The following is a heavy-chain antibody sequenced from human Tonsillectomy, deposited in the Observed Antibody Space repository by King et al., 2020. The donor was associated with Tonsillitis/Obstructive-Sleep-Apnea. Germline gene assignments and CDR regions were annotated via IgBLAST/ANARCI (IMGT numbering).Heavy chain of an antibody. J-gene: IGHJ4*02. CDR3: TTDFVEGGVVVDY. CDR1: GFTFSNAW. V-gene: IGHV3-15*01. D-gene: IGHD3-16*01. CDR2: VKSKTDGGTT. Sequence: VQLVESGGGLIKPGGSLRLSCAASGFTFSNAWMSWVRQAPGKGLEWVGRVKSKTDGGTTDYAAPVKGRFTISREDSQDMLSLQMSSLKTEDTAVDYCTTDFVEGGVVVDYWGQGTLVTVSS.